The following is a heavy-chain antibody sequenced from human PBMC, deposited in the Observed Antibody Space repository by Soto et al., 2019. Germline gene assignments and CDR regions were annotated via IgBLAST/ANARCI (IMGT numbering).Heavy chain of an antibody. CDR2: ISSSSSYI. D-gene: IGHD6-13*01. CDR1: GFTFSSYS. CDR3: ARGLYSSSWYGALGAYYYYGMDV. Sequence: GGSLRLSCAASGFTFSSYSMNWVRQAPGKGLEWVSSISSSSSYIYYADSVKGRFTISRDNAKNSLYLQMNSLRAEDTAVYYRARGLYSSSWYGALGAYYYYGMDVWGQGTTVTVSS. J-gene: IGHJ6*02. V-gene: IGHV3-21*01.